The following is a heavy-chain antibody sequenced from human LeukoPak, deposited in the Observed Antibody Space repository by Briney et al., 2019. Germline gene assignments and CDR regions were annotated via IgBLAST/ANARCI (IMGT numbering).Heavy chain of an antibody. Sequence: GGSLRLSCAASGFTFSSYVMSWVRQAPGKGLEWVSSISNSGGSTYYADSVKGRFTISRDNAKNSLYLQMNSLRAEDTAVYYCARGLHWFDPWGQGTLVTVSS. CDR1: GFTFSSYV. V-gene: IGHV3-23*01. D-gene: IGHD4-11*01. CDR2: ISNSGGST. CDR3: ARGLHWFDP. J-gene: IGHJ5*02.